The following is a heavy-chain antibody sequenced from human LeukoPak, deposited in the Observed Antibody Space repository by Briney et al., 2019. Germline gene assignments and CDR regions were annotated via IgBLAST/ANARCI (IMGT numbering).Heavy chain of an antibody. V-gene: IGHV6-1*01. D-gene: IGHD7-27*01. CDR1: GDSDSSNSAA. CDR3: VRTLGYGIDV. CDR2: TYYRSKWYN. Sequence: SQTLSLTCGISGDSDSSNSAAWIWIMQSPSRGLEWLARTYYRSKWYNDYAVSVQSRITINSDTSRNQFSLQLNSVTPEDTAVYYCVRTLGYGIDVWGRGTAVTVSS. J-gene: IGHJ6*02.